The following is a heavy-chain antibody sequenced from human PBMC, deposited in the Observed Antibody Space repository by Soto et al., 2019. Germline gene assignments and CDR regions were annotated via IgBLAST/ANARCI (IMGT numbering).Heavy chain of an antibody. CDR3: ARDKGDRTWFLLLYYCFGMDC. D-gene: IGHD2-15*01. CDR1: GFIFSDYT. J-gene: IGHJ6*02. Sequence: EVQLVESGGDLVQPGGSLRLSCAASGFIFSDYTMTWVRQAPGRGLEFVSHISSSGGAIFYAESVKGRFTASRDNAKNSLYLQRNSLRDEDTPVYFWARDKGDRTWFLLLYYCFGMDCCGQG. CDR2: ISSSGGAI. V-gene: IGHV3-48*02.